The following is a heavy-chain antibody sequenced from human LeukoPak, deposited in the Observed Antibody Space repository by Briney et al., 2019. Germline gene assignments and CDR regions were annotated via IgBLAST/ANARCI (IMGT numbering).Heavy chain of an antibody. J-gene: IGHJ4*02. CDR3: ARDWRFGEFIFDY. Sequence: GGSLRLSCAASGFSFSSYAMHWVRQVPGKGLEWRTIISYDGSTKYHADSVKDRFTVSRDNSKKTLYLQMKSLRAEDTAVYYCARDWRFGEFIFDYWGQGTLVTVSS. V-gene: IGHV3-30*04. D-gene: IGHD3-10*01. CDR1: GFSFSSYA. CDR2: ISYDGSTK.